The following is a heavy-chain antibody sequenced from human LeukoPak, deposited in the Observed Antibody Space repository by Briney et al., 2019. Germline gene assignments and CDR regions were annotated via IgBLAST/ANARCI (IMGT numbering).Heavy chain of an antibody. J-gene: IGHJ6*02. D-gene: IGHD3-10*01. CDR2: IKQDGSEK. Sequence: GGSLRLSCAASGFTFSSYWMSWVRQAPGKGLEWVANIKQDGSEKYYVDSVKGRFTISRDNAKNSLYLQMNSLRAEDTAVYYCARKVHPDLYYYYGMDVWGQGTTVTVSS. CDR1: GFTFSSYW. CDR3: ARKVHPDLYYYYGMDV. V-gene: IGHV3-7*01.